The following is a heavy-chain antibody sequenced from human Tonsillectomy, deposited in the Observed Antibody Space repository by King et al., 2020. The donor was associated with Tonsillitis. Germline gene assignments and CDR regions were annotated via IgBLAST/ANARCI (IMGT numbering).Heavy chain of an antibody. CDR1: GFTFSSYS. J-gene: IGHJ5*02. Sequence: VQLVESGGGLVKPGGSLRLSCAASGFTFSSYSMNWVRQAPGKGLEWVSSISSSSSYIYYADSVKGRFTISRDNAKNSLYLQMNSLRAEDTAVYYCARSDYSNYDWFDPWGQGTLVTVSS. V-gene: IGHV3-21*01. CDR2: ISSSSSYI. CDR3: ARSDYSNYDWFDP. D-gene: IGHD4-11*01.